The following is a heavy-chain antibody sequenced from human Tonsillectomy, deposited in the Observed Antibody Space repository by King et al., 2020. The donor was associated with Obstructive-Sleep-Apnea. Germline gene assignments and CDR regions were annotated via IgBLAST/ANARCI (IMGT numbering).Heavy chain of an antibody. D-gene: IGHD5-24*01. J-gene: IGHJ4*02. V-gene: IGHV3-30*18. CDR1: GFSFSTYG. Sequence: LQLVQSGGGVVHPGRSLRLSCEASGFSFSTYGMHWVRQAPGKGLEWGAVISHDVITAWYADSVRGRFTISRDNGENTLYLQMNSLRAEDTATYYCVKDTKNGSNPTYFDYWGQGTLVTVAS. CDR2: ISHDVITA. CDR3: VKDTKNGSNPTYFDY.